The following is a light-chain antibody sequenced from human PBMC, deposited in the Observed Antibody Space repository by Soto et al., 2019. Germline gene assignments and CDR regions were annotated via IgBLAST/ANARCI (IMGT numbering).Light chain of an antibody. V-gene: IGLV1-51*01. CDR1: SSNIGNNY. CDR3: GTWDTSLRVFYV. J-gene: IGLJ1*01. Sequence: QSVLTQPPSVSAAPGQNVTISCSGTSSNIGNNYVSWYQHLPGTAPRILIYDNYKRPSGIPDRFSGFKSGTSATLGITGLQTGDGADYYCGTWDTSLRVFYVFGSGTKVTV. CDR2: DNY.